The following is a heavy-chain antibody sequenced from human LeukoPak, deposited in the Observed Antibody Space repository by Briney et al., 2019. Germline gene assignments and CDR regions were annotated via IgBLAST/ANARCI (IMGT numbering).Heavy chain of an antibody. D-gene: IGHD3-16*01. V-gene: IGHV6-1*01. CDR2: TYYRSQWYN. Sequence: SQTLSLTCAISGDSVSSNIAAWNWIRQSPSRGLEWLGRTYYRSQWYNEYEPSVRSRIIITTDTSANHVSLQLNSVTPEVTAAYYCTRELGGFDHWGQGTLVTVSS. CDR3: TRELGGFDH. CDR1: GDSVSSNIAA. J-gene: IGHJ4*02.